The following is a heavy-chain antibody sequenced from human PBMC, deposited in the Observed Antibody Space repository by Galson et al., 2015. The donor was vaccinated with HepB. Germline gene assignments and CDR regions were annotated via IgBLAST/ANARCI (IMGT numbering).Heavy chain of an antibody. CDR3: ARELLGGYSYGYFDY. V-gene: IGHV3-30-3*01. CDR2: ISYDGSNK. CDR1: GFTFSSYA. J-gene: IGHJ4*02. Sequence: SLRLSCAASGFTFSSYAMHWVRQAPGKGLEWVAVISYDGSNKYYADSVKGRFTISRDNSKNTLSLQMSSLRAEDTAIYYCARELLGGYSYGYFDYWGQGTLVTVSP. D-gene: IGHD5-18*01.